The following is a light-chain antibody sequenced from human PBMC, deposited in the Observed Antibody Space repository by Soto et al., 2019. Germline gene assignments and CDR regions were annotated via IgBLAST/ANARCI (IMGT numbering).Light chain of an antibody. Sequence: DIQMTQSPSSLSASVGDRVTITCRASQGIGNDLGWYQQKPGKAPKRPIYGASRLESGVPSRFSGSGSGTEFTLTINSLQPEDFATYYCLQHKSYPLTFGGGTKVESK. CDR1: QGIGND. CDR2: GAS. V-gene: IGKV1-17*01. J-gene: IGKJ4*01. CDR3: LQHKSYPLT.